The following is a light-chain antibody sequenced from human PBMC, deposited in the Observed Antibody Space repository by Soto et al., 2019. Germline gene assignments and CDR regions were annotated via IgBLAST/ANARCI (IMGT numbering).Light chain of an antibody. CDR2: EGN. CDR1: SSDVGSYNL. Sequence: QSVLTQPASVSGSPGQSITISCTGTSSDVGSYNLVSWYQQHPGKAPKLMIYEGNERPSGVSNRFSCSKSGNTASLTISGLQAEDEADYYCCSYAGSSTWVFGGGTKLTVL. V-gene: IGLV2-23*01. CDR3: CSYAGSSTWV. J-gene: IGLJ3*02.